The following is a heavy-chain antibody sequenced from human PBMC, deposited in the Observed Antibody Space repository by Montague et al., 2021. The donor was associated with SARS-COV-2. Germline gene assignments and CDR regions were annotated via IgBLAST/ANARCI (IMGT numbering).Heavy chain of an antibody. D-gene: IGHD3-3*01. Sequence: SLRLSCAASGFTFSSYAMHWVRQAPGKGLEWVAVLSYDGSNKYYVDSVKGRFTIPRDNSKNTLFLQMNSLRAEDTAVYYCARDPLLTIFGSYYYYMDVWGKGTTVTVSS. CDR3: ARDPLLTIFGSYYYYMDV. V-gene: IGHV3-30*04. CDR1: GFTFSSYA. J-gene: IGHJ6*03. CDR2: LSYDGSNK.